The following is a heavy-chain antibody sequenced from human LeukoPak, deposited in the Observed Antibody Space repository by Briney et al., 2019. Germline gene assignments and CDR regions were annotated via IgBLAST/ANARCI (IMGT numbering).Heavy chain of an antibody. J-gene: IGHJ1*01. CDR2: ISYSGST. Sequence: SETLSLTCTVSGGSINSASWSWIRQPPGKGLEWMGFISYSGSTSYNPSLGSRVTMAVDTSSNQFSLDLSSVTAADTAVHYCATYDMMTGYSDSWGQGTLVTVSS. V-gene: IGHV4-59*01. D-gene: IGHD3-9*01. CDR1: GGSINSAS. CDR3: ATYDMMTGYSDS.